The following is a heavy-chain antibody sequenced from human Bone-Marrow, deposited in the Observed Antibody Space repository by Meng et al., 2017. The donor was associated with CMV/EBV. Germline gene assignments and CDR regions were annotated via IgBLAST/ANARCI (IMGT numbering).Heavy chain of an antibody. V-gene: IGHV1-2*02. Sequence: ASVKVSCKASGYTFTGYYMHWVRQAPGQGLEWMGWINPNSGGTNYAQKFQGRVTMTRDTSISTAYMELSRLRSDDTAVYYCARVTGSTMVRGVITKGYGMDVWGQGTTVIVSS. D-gene: IGHD3-10*01. CDR3: ARVTGSTMVRGVITKGYGMDV. CDR1: GYTFTGYY. CDR2: INPNSGGT. J-gene: IGHJ6*02.